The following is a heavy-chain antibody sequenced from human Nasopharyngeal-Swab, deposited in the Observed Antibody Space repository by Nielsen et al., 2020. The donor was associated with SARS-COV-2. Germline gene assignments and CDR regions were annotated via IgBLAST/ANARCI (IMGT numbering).Heavy chain of an antibody. Sequence: SETLSLTCTVFGGSISSYYWSWIRQPPGKGLEWIGYIYYSGSTNYNPSLKSRVTISVDTSKNRFSLRLNSVTAADTAVYYCARPATTAQSDAFDIWGQGTMVTVS. D-gene: IGHD1-1*01. CDR3: ARPATTAQSDAFDI. CDR1: GGSISSYY. CDR2: IYYSGST. J-gene: IGHJ3*02. V-gene: IGHV4-59*08.